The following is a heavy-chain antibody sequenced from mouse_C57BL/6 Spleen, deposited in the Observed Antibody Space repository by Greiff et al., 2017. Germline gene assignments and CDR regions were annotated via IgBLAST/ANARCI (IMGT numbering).Heavy chain of an antibody. CDR2: LYPGDGDT. J-gene: IGHJ2*01. CDR3: ARESDY. V-gene: IGHV1-80*01. CDR1: GYAFSSYW. Sequence: QVQLKESGAELVKPGASVTISCKASGYAFSSYWVNWVKQRPGKGLEWIGQLYPGDGDTNYNGKFKGKATLTADKSSSTAYMQLSSLTSEDSAVYFCARESDYWGQGTTLTVSS.